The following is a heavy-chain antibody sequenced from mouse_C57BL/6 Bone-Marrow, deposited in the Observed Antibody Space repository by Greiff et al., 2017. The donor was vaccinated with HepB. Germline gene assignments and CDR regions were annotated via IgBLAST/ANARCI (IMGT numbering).Heavy chain of an antibody. CDR3: AKGDYYGSSYYFDY. J-gene: IGHJ2*01. CDR2: ISYSGST. CDR1: GYSITSDY. D-gene: IGHD1-1*01. V-gene: IGHV3-8*01. Sequence: VQLKESGPGLAKPSQTLSLTCSVTGYSITSDYWNWIRQFPGNKLEYMGYISYSGSTYYNPSLKSRISITRDTSKNQYYLQLNSVTTEDTATYYCAKGDYYGSSYYFDYWGQGTTLTVSS.